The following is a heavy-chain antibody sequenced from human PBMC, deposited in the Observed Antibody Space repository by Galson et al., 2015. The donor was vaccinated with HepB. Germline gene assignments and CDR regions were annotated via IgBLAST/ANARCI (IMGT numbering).Heavy chain of an antibody. J-gene: IGHJ4*02. Sequence: SVKVSCKASGYTFTSYGISWVRQAPGQGLEWMGWISAYNGNTNYAQKLQGRVTMTTDTSTSTAYMELRSLRSDDTAVYYCAIEGMGYYDSSTFDYWGQGTLVTVSS. CDR2: ISAYNGNT. D-gene: IGHD3-22*01. V-gene: IGHV1-18*04. CDR1: GYTFTSYG. CDR3: AIEGMGYYDSSTFDY.